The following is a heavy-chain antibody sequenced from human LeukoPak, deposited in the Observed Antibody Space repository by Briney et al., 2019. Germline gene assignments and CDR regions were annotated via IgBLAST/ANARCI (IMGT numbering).Heavy chain of an antibody. CDR3: ATSDYGGQEGY. J-gene: IGHJ4*02. CDR1: GGSISSSSYY. CDR2: IYYSGST. V-gene: IGHV4-61*05. Sequence: SETLSLTCTVSGGSISSSSYYWGWIRQPPGKGLEWIGYIYYSGSTNYNPSLKSRVTISVDTSKNQFSLKLSSVTAADTAVYYCATSDYGGQEGYWGQGTLVTVSS. D-gene: IGHD4-23*01.